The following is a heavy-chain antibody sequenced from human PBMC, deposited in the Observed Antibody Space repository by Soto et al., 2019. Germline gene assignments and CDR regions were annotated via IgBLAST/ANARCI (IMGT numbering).Heavy chain of an antibody. CDR2: IYYSGST. V-gene: IGHV4-39*01. CDR3: ARQRTSVVTQAYFDV. CDR1: GDSIISRSYC. D-gene: IGHD2-21*02. J-gene: IGHJ4*02. Sequence: PAETLSLTCTVTGDSIISRSYCCVGIRQAPGKGLELIGSIYYSGSTYNNPSLRSRVSMSIDTSKDQFSLKLKSVTAADTALYFCARQRTSVVTQAYFDVWGPGSLVTVSS.